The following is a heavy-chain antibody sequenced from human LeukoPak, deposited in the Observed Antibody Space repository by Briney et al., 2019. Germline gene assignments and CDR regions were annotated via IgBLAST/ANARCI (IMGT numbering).Heavy chain of an antibody. Sequence: GGSLRLSCASSGLYLSSCSMNWVRQAAGKGLEWVSLISSAGSYTSYTDSVKGRFTISRDNAKNSLYLQMNSLRAEDTAVYYCARDEGIYGEAGDALDLWGQGTMVTVSS. CDR3: ARDEGIYGEAGDALDL. CDR1: GLYLSSCS. CDR2: ISSAGSYT. J-gene: IGHJ3*01. V-gene: IGHV3-21*01. D-gene: IGHD4-17*01.